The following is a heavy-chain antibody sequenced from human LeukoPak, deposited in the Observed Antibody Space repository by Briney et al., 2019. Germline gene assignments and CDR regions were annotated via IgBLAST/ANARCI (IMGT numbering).Heavy chain of an antibody. D-gene: IGHD2-21*02. J-gene: IGHJ4*02. V-gene: IGHV5-51*01. CDR1: GYSFTLYW. CDR2: ISPGDSDT. CDR3: ARSPSVVTATDY. Sequence: GESLKIFCKGSGYSFTLYWIGWVRQMPGEGGEGMGIISPGDSDTKYRPSFQGQVTISADKSISTAYLQWSSLKASDTAMYYCARSPSVVTATDYWGQGTLVTVSS.